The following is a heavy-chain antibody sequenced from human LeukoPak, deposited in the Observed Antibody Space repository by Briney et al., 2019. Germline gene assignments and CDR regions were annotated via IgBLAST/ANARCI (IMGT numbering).Heavy chain of an antibody. V-gene: IGHV3-7*05. D-gene: IGHD3-3*01. CDR2: INPDGSEK. CDR1: GFTFSSYS. CDR3: ARGGGSGHHFDC. Sequence: PGGSLRLSCAASGFTFSSYSMNWVRQAPGKGLEWVANINPDGSEKNYVGSVKGRFTISRDNAKSSLYLQMNSLGVEDTAVYYCARGGGSGHHFDCWGQGTLVTVSS. J-gene: IGHJ4*02.